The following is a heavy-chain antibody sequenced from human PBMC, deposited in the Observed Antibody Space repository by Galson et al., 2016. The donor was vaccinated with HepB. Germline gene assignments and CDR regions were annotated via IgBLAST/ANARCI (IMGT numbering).Heavy chain of an antibody. V-gene: IGHV6-1*01. Sequence: CAISGDSVSSDTAAWNGIRQSPSRGLEWLGRTYYRSNWHNDYAVSVKSRISINPDTSKNQFSLQLNSVTPEDTAVYYCASSDYGDYGGREFGYWGQGTLVTVSS. J-gene: IGHJ4*02. CDR2: TYYRSNWHN. D-gene: IGHD4-17*01. CDR3: ASSDYGDYGGREFGY. CDR1: GDSVSSDTAA.